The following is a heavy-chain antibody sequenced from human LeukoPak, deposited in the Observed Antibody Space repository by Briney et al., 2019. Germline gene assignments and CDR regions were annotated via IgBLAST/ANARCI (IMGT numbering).Heavy chain of an antibody. Sequence: GGSLRLSCAASGFTFDDYGMSWVRQAPGKGLEWVSGINWNGGSTGYADSVKGRFTISRDNAKNSLYLQMNSLRAEDTAVYYCARVSAIVGATWGFDPWGQGTLVTVSS. CDR3: ARVSAIVGATWGFDP. J-gene: IGHJ5*02. V-gene: IGHV3-20*04. CDR2: INWNGGST. CDR1: GFTFDDYG. D-gene: IGHD1-26*01.